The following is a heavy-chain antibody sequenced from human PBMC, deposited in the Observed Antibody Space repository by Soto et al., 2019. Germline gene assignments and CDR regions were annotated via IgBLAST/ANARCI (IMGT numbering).Heavy chain of an antibody. D-gene: IGHD6-19*01. V-gene: IGHV3-11*01. J-gene: IGHJ3*02. CDR1: GFTFSDYY. Sequence: GGSLRLSCAASGFTFSDYYMSWIRQAPGKGLEWVSYISSSGSTIYYADSVKGRFTISRDNAKNSLYLQMNSLRAEDTAVYYCARDRSMGVAGTSHDAFDIWGQGTMVTVSS. CDR2: ISSSGSTI. CDR3: ARDRSMGVAGTSHDAFDI.